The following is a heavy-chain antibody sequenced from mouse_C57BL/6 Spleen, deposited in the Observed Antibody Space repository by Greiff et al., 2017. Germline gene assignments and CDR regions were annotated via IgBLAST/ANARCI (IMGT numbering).Heavy chain of an antibody. CDR3: TRSGDYIGDAMDY. D-gene: IGHD2-13*01. CDR1: GYTFTDYE. J-gene: IGHJ4*01. Sequence: QVQLQQSGAELVRPGASVTLSCKASGYTFTDYEMHWVKQTPVHGLEWIGAIDPETGGTAYNQKFKGKAILTADKSSSTAYMELRSLTSEDSAVYYCTRSGDYIGDAMDYWGQGTSVTVSS. CDR2: IDPETGGT. V-gene: IGHV1-15*01.